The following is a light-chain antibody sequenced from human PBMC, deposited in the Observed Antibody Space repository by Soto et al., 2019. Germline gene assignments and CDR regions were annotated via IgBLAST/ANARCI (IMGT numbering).Light chain of an antibody. CDR2: KAS. Sequence: STLSASLGDRVTITCRACQTISSWLAWYQQKTGKAPKLLIYKASTLQSGVPSTFSGSGSGTEFTLTISSLQPDDFATYHCQEYTTYPWTFGQRT. CDR3: QEYTTYPWT. CDR1: QTISSW. J-gene: IGKJ1*01. V-gene: IGKV1-5*03.